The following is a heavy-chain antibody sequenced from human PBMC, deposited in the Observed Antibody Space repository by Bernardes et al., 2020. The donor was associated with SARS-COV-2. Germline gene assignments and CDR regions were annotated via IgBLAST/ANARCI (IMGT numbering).Heavy chain of an antibody. V-gene: IGHV1-24*01. CDR3: VTDSISGIVIMAWVY. J-gene: IGHJ4*02. CDR1: GNSLTAAS. Sequence: ASVKVSCKVSGNSLTAASIYWVRQAPGKGLEWMGSFDPQYGDPIYAQKFQGRITMTEDTSTDTAYMELSGLRSEDTAVYYCVTDSISGIVIMAWVYWGQGTVVTVTS. CDR2: FDPQYGDP. D-gene: IGHD3-3*01.